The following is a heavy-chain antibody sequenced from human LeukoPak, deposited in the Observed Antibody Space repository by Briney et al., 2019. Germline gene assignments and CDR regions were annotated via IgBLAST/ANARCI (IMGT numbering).Heavy chain of an antibody. V-gene: IGHV1-2*02. J-gene: IGHJ4*02. Sequence: GASVKVSCKASGYTFTGYYMHWVRQAPGQGLEWMGWINPNSGGTNYAQKFQGRVTMTRDTSISTAYMEPSRLRSDDTAVYYCAGQRDSSSWGNYWGQGTLVTVSS. CDR1: GYTFTGYY. D-gene: IGHD6-13*01. CDR2: INPNSGGT. CDR3: AGQRDSSSWGNY.